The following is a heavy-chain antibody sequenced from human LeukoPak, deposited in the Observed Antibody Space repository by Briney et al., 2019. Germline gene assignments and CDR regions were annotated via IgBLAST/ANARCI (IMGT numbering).Heavy chain of an antibody. D-gene: IGHD4-17*01. CDR2: IYTSGST. CDR3: ARGWVMTTEGEAFDP. J-gene: IGHJ5*02. CDR1: GGSISSGSYY. V-gene: IGHV4-61*02. Sequence: SETLSLTCTVSGGSISSGSYYWSWIRQPAGKGLEWIGRIYTSGSTNYNPSLKSRVTISVDTSKNQFSLKLSSVTAADTAVYYCARGWVMTTEGEAFDPWGQGTLVTVSS.